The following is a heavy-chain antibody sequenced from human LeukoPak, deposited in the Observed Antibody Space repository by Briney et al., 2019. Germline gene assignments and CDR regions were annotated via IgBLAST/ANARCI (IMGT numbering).Heavy chain of an antibody. CDR1: GFTFSSYA. CDR3: AKDARWELPHFDY. D-gene: IGHD1-26*01. CDR2: ISYDGSNK. J-gene: IGHJ4*02. V-gene: IGHV3-30*18. Sequence: PGGPLRLSCAASGFTFSSYAMSWVRQAPGKGLEWVAVISYDGSNKYYADSVKGRFTISRDNSKNTLYLQMNSLRAEDTAVYYCAKDARWELPHFDYWGQGTLVTVSS.